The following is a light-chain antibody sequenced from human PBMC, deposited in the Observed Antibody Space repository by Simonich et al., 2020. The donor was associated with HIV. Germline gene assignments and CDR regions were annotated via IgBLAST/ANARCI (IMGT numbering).Light chain of an antibody. CDR3: CSYAGSYDWV. V-gene: IGLV2-11*01. J-gene: IGLJ3*02. CDR2: DVS. CDR1: SSVVGGSNY. Sequence: QSALTQPRSVYGSPGQSVTISCTGTSSVVGGSNYVSWYQQHPGKAPKLMIYDVSKRPSGVPDRFSGSKSGNTASRTISGLQAEDEADYYCCSYAGSYDWVFGGGTKLTVL.